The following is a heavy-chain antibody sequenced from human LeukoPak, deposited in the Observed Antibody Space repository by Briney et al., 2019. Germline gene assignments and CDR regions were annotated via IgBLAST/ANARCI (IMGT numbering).Heavy chain of an antibody. CDR3: AREGASIDWFDP. J-gene: IGHJ5*02. V-gene: IGHV1-8*01. CDR2: MNPNSGNT. Sequence: VASVKVSCKASGYTFTSYDINWVRQVTGQGLEWMGWMNPNSGNTGYAQKFQGRVAMTRNTSISTAYMELSSLTSEDTAVYYCAREGASIDWFDPWGQGTLVTVSS. D-gene: IGHD3-16*01. CDR1: GYTFTSYD.